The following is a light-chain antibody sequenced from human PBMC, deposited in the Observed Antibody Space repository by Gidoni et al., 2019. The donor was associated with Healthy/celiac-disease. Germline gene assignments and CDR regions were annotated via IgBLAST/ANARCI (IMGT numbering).Light chain of an antibody. J-gene: IGKJ4*01. CDR1: QGISSY. V-gene: IGKV1-9*01. CDR2: AAS. CDR3: QQLNSYPSPT. Sequence: DIQLTQSPSFLSASVGDRVTITCRASQGISSYLAWYQQKPGKAPKLLIYAASTLQSGVPSRFSGSGSGTEFTLTISGLQPEDFATYYCQQLNSYPSPTFGGGTKVEIK.